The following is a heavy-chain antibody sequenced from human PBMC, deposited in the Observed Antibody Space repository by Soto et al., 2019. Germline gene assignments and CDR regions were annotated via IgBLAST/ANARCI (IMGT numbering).Heavy chain of an antibody. D-gene: IGHD1-7*01. CDR1: GFSFSSFA. CDR2: ISSSGGST. J-gene: IGHJ6*02. Sequence: GGSLRLSCAASGFSFSSFAMTWVRQAPGKGLEWVSAISSSGGSTHYADSVKGRFTISRDNSKNTLELQMSSLRAEDTAVYYCAKRTQLELLQLYYYAMDVWGQGTTVTVSS. V-gene: IGHV3-23*01. CDR3: AKRTQLELLQLYYYAMDV.